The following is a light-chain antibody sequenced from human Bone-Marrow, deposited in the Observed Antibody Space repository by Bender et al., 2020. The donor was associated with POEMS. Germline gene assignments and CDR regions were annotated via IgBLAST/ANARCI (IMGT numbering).Light chain of an antibody. V-gene: IGLV1-44*01. CDR2: SSH. CDR3: AVWDDSLNGWV. CDR1: SSNIGAHA. J-gene: IGLJ3*02. Sequence: QSVLTQPPSASGTPGQRVTISCSGGSSNIGAHAVNWYQHLPGTAPQLLIYSSHRRPSEVPDRFSGSRSGTSASLAISGHQSEDEADYYGAVWDDSLNGWVFGGGTKLTVL.